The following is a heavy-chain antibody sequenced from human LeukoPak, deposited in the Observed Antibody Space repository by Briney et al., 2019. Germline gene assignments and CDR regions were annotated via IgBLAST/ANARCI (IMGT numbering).Heavy chain of an antibody. Sequence: GGSLRLSCAASGFNFNDYSMHWARQAPGKGLEWVAVVSKDGSTRVYTDSVKGRFTISRDNSKNMLYLQMNSLRVEDTAVYNCARDGAAAGTLDYWGQGTLVTVSS. J-gene: IGHJ4*02. CDR1: GFNFNDYS. CDR2: VSKDGSTR. CDR3: ARDGAAAGTLDY. V-gene: IGHV3-30*04. D-gene: IGHD6-13*01.